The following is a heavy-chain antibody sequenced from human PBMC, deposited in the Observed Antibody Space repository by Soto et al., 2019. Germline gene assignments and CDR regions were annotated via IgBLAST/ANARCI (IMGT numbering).Heavy chain of an antibody. Sequence: QVQLQESGPGLVKPSQTLSLTCTVSGASISSGGYYWSWIRHHPGEGLEWVGYIFNSGSTSYNPSLKSRVTMSVDTSKNQFSLKLSSVTAADTAVHYCARGLYLADWGQGTLVTVSS. D-gene: IGHD2-2*02. J-gene: IGHJ4*02. CDR3: ARGLYLAD. CDR1: GASISSGGYY. V-gene: IGHV4-31*03. CDR2: IFNSGST.